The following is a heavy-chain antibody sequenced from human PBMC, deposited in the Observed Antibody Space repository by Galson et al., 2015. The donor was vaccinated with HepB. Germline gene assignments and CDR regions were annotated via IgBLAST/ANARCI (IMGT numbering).Heavy chain of an antibody. V-gene: IGHV3-64*01. CDR1: GFTFSSYA. CDR2: ISSNGGST. D-gene: IGHD6-19*01. Sequence: SLRLSCAASGFTFSSYAMHWVRQAPGKGLEYVSAISSNGGSTYYANSVKGRFTISRDNSKNMLYLQMGSLRAEDMAVYYCARWDRPKQWLVHYGMDVWGQGTTVTVSS. CDR3: ARWDRPKQWLVHYGMDV. J-gene: IGHJ6*02.